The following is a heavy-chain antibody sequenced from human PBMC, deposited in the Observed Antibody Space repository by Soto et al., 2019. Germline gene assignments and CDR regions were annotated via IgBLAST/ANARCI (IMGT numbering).Heavy chain of an antibody. D-gene: IGHD6-25*01. J-gene: IGHJ2*01. CDR2: ISGSGGST. CDR3: ASSTGAPATYWYFDL. Sequence: GGSLRLSCAASGFTFSSYAMSWVRQAPGKGLEWVSAISGSGGSTYYADSVKGRFTISRDNSKNTLYLQMNSLRAEDTAVYYCASSTGAPATYWYFDLWGRGTLVTVSS. CDR1: GFTFSSYA. V-gene: IGHV3-23*01.